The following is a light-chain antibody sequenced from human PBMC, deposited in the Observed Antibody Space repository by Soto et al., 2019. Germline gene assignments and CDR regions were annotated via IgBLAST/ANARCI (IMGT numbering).Light chain of an antibody. V-gene: IGLV2-11*01. J-gene: IGLJ1*01. CDR3: ISRASVITYV. CDR2: EVS. Sequence: QCVLTQPRSVSGSPGQSVTISCTGTGNDVGAYNYVSWYQQHPGRPPKLMIFEVSNRPSGVSYRFYGSKSGKTASLTISGLQTDDEADYYCISRASVITYVVGTGTKVTVL. CDR1: GNDVGAYNY.